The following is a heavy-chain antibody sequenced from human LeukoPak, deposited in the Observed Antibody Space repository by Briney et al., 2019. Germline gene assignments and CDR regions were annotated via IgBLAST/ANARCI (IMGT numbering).Heavy chain of an antibody. CDR2: IYSGGST. Sequence: TGGSLRLSCAASGFTVGSNYMSWVRQAPGKGLEWVSVIYSGGSTYYADSVKGRFTISRDNSKNTLYLQMNSLRAEDTAVYYCSTTYYYDSSEGYWGQGTLVTVSS. CDR1: GFTVGSNY. V-gene: IGHV3-53*01. CDR3: STTYYYDSSEGY. D-gene: IGHD3-22*01. J-gene: IGHJ4*02.